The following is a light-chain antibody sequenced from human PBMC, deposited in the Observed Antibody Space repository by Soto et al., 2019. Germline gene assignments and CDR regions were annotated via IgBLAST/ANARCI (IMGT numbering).Light chain of an antibody. V-gene: IGKV3-20*01. CDR3: QQYGSSPWT. J-gene: IGKJ1*01. CDR2: GAS. CDR1: QSVSSSY. Sequence: EIVLTQSPGTLSLSPGERATLSCRASQSVSSSYLAWYQQKPGQAPRLLIYGASSRATGIPDRFSGSVSGTDFTITISRLEPEDFAVYYWQQYGSSPWTFGQGTKVEIK.